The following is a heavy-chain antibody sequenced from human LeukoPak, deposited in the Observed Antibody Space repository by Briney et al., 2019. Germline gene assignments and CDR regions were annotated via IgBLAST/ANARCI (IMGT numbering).Heavy chain of an antibody. V-gene: IGHV4-34*01. CDR3: ARGAFHTSSVWFDP. D-gene: IGHD2-2*01. Sequence: EPSETLSLTCAVSGESFSHYYWSWLRQTPGKGLEWIGEINHRGTTNYNPSLKSRVAISIDTSRNQFSLQVTSVTAAGTAVFYCARGAFHTSSVWFDPWGQGTLVTVSS. J-gene: IGHJ5*02. CDR2: INHRGTT. CDR1: GESFSHYY.